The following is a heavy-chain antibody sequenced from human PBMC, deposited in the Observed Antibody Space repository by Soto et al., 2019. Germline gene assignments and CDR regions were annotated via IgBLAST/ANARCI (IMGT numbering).Heavy chain of an antibody. CDR3: AKYSHLTVIVAGN. CDR1: GFTFSSYG. V-gene: IGHV3-30*18. J-gene: IGHJ4*02. CDR2: ISYEGSIK. D-gene: IGHD3-16*02. Sequence: QVQLVESGGGVVQPGRSLRLSCAASGFTFSSYGMHWVRQAPGEGLEWVSLISYEGSIKYYADSVKGRFTISRDNSKNTLYLQMDSLRAEDTAVYYCAKYSHLTVIVAGNWGQGTLVTVSS.